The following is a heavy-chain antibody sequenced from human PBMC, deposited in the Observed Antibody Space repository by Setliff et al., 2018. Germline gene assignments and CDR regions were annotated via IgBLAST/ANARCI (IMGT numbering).Heavy chain of an antibody. CDR1: GYTLTNYY. Sequence: ASVKVSCKASGYTLTNYYMHWVRQAPGQGLEWMGWINTNTGNPTYAQDFTGRFVFSLDTSVSTAYLHISGLRAEDTAVYYCARASRFGTVVYKGDYYMDVWGKGTTVTVS. D-gene: IGHD3-10*01. V-gene: IGHV7-4-1*02. J-gene: IGHJ6*03. CDR3: ARASRFGTVVYKGDYYMDV. CDR2: INTNTGNP.